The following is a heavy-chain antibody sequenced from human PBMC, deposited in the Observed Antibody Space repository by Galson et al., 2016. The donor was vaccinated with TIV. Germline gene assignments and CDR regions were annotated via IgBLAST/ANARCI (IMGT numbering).Heavy chain of an antibody. CDR3: ARSPADPQYSYYYIDV. V-gene: IGHV5-51*03. CDR1: GYSFTTHW. J-gene: IGHJ6*03. CDR2: IYPGDFDT. Sequence: QSGAEVTQSGESLKISCKASGYSFTTHWIGWVRQMPGKGLEWMGIIYPGDFDTRYSPSFQGQVTISADKSISTAYLQWSALRASDTAMYYCARSPADPQYSYYYIDVWGKGTTVTVSS.